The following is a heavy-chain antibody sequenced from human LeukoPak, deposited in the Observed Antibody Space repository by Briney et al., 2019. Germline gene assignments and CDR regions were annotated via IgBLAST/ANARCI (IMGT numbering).Heavy chain of an antibody. D-gene: IGHD2-2*01. CDR3: TTPCGSSTSCYQDGYYYYYGMDV. V-gene: IGHV3-73*01. J-gene: IGHJ6*02. CDR1: GFTFSGSA. CDR2: IRSKANSYAT. Sequence: GGSLRLSCAASGFTFSGSAMHWVRQASGKGLEWVGRIRSKANSYATAYAASVKGRFTISRDDSKNTAYLQMNSLKTEDTAVYYCTTPCGSSTSCYQDGYYYYYGMDVWGQGTTVTVSS.